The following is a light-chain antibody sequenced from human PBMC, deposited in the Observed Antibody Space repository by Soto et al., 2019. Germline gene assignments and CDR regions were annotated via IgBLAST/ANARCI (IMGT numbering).Light chain of an antibody. V-gene: IGKV1-39*01. CDR2: AAT. CDR1: QRIGSY. CDR3: QQFSSYPLT. J-gene: IGKJ4*01. Sequence: DIQVTQSPSSVSASVVDSVTITCVASQRIGSYVNWYQQKPGKAPKLLIYAATNLEEGVPSRFSGGGSGTDFTLTISRLEPEDFAVYYCQQFSSYPLTFGGGTKVDI.